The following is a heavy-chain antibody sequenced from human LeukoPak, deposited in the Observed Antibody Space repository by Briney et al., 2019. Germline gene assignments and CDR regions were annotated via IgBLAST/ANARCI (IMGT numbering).Heavy chain of an antibody. J-gene: IGHJ6*03. Sequence: SETLSLTCTVSGGSISSYCWSWIRQPAGKGLEWIGRIYTSGSTNYNPSLKSRVTMSVDTSKNQFSLKLSSVTAADTAVYYCARDLPYYDFFQDYYYMDVWGKGTTVTVSS. CDR1: GGSISSYC. V-gene: IGHV4-4*07. CDR2: IYTSGST. CDR3: ARDLPYYDFFQDYYYMDV. D-gene: IGHD3-3*01.